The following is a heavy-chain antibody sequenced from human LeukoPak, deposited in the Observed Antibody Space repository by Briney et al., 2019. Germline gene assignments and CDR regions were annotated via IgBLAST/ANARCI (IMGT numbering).Heavy chain of an antibody. CDR1: GGSFSSGSYY. Sequence: SETLSLTCTVSGGSFSSGSYYWGWVRQPPGKGLEWIGYIYYSGSTNQNPSLKSRVTISVDTSKNQFSLKLSSVTAADTAVYYYARGKGYSVGLDAFDIWGQGTMVTVSS. CDR2: IYYSGST. D-gene: IGHD5-18*01. J-gene: IGHJ3*02. V-gene: IGHV4-61*01. CDR3: ARGKGYSVGLDAFDI.